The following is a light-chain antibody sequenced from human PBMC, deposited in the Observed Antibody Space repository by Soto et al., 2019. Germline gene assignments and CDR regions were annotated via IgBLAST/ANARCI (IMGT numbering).Light chain of an antibody. CDR3: QQFSNFPLT. CDR1: QGIARA. CDR2: DAS. V-gene: IGKV1D-13*01. Sequence: AIHLTQSPSSLSATVGDSVTITCRASQGIARALAWYQQKPGKAPKLLIYDASSLESGVPSRFSGSGYVTDFTVTFTSLQPEDFATYYCQQFSNFPLTFGGGTKVEIK. J-gene: IGKJ4*01.